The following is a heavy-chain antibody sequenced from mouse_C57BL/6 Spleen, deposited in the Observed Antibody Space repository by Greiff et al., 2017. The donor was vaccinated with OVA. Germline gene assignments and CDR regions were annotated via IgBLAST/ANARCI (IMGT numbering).Heavy chain of an antibody. CDR2: IYPGDGDT. J-gene: IGHJ2*01. D-gene: IGHD1-1*01. CDR3: ARWATVVARTFDY. CDR1: GYAFSSYW. Sequence: QVHVKQSGAELVKPGASVKISCKASGYAFSSYWMNWVKQRPGKGLEWIGQIYPGDGDTNYNGKFKGKATLTADKSSSTAYMQLSSLTSEDSAVYFCARWATVVARTFDYWGQGTTLTVSS. V-gene: IGHV1-80*01.